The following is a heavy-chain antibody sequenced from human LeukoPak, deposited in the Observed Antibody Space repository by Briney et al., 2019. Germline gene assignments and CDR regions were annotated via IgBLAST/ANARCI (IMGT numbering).Heavy chain of an antibody. CDR3: ATSMVRGLLPYYYYAMDV. CDR2: IWFDGGNK. D-gene: IGHD3-10*01. J-gene: IGHJ6*02. Sequence: HPGGSLRLSCAASGFTFSTYGMHWVRQAPGKGLEWVAVIWFDGGNKYYVDSVKGRFTISRDNSKNTVYLQVNSLRADDAAVFYCATSMVRGLLPYYYYAMDVWGQGTTVTVSS. V-gene: IGHV3-33*01. CDR1: GFTFSTYG.